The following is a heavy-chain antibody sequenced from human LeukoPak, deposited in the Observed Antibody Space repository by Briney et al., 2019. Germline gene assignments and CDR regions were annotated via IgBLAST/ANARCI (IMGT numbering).Heavy chain of an antibody. CDR1: EFTVSSSY. CDR2: IYSGGST. Sequence: GGSLRLSCAASEFTVSSSYMSWVRQAPGKGLEWVSVIYSGGSTYCADSVKGRFTISRDNSKNTLYLQMNSLRAEDTAVYYCARDGGYSGYDFNYWGQGTLVTVSS. CDR3: ARDGGYSGYDFNY. J-gene: IGHJ4*02. D-gene: IGHD5-12*01. V-gene: IGHV3-66*01.